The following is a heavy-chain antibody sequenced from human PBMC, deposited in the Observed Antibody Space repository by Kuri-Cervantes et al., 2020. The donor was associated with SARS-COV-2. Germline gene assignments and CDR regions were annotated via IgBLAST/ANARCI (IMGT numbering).Heavy chain of an antibody. V-gene: IGHV4-39*07. Sequence: GSLRLSCTVSGGSISSSSYYWGWIRQPPGKGLEWIGSIYYSGSTYYNPSLKSRLTISTDTSRNQFSLRLNSVTAADTAVYYCARDRKTVGWYFDLWGRGTRVTVSS. J-gene: IGHJ2*01. D-gene: IGHD4-11*01. CDR3: ARDRKTVGWYFDL. CDR2: IYYSGST. CDR1: GGSISSSSYY.